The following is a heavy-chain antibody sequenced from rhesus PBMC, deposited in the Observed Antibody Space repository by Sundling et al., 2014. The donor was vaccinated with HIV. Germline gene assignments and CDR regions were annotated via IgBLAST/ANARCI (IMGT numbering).Heavy chain of an antibody. CDR1: GASISGGYY. CDR3: ARQDSGSLGVDYYFDY. CDR2: IYGSSGST. V-gene: IGHV4-143*01. Sequence: QVQLQESGPGLVEPSETLSLTCTVSGASISGGYYWSWIRQSPGRGLEWIGNIYGSSGSTYYNPSLKSRVTFSTDTSKNQFSLKLSSVTAADTAVYYCARQDSGSLGVDYYFDYWGQGVLVTVSS. J-gene: IGHJ4*01. D-gene: IGHD6-25*01.